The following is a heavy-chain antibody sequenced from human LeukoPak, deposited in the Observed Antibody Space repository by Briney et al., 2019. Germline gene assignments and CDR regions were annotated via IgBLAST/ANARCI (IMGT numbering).Heavy chain of an antibody. V-gene: IGHV3-7*01. CDR2: IKQDGSDK. CDR1: GFTFSSFW. CDR3: ARDYGGNLDY. J-gene: IGHJ4*02. D-gene: IGHD4-23*01. Sequence: GGSLRLSCAASGFTFSSFWMAWVRLAPGKGPEWVANIKQDGSDKNYVDSVKGRFTITRDNAKNSLYLQMSSLRAEDTALYYCARDYGGNLDYWGQGTLVTVSS.